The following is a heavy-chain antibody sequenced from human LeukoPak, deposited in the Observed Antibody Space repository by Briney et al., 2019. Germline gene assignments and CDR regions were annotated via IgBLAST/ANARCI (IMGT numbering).Heavy chain of an antibody. CDR1: GGTISSYY. V-gene: IGHV4-4*07. J-gene: IGHJ4*02. CDR3: AREHVIVGALRVLDY. CDR2: IYTSGST. Sequence: PSETLSLTCTVSGGTISSYYWSWIRQPAGKGLEWIGRIYTSGSTNYNPSLRSRVTMSVDTSKNQFSLKLSSVTAADTAVYYCAREHVIVGALRVLDYGGQGTVVTVSS. D-gene: IGHD1-26*01.